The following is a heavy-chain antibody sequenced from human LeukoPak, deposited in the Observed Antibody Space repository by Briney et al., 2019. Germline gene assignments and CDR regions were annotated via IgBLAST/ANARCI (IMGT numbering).Heavy chain of an antibody. J-gene: IGHJ4*02. Sequence: ASVKVSCKASGYTLTGYYMHWVRQAPGQGLEWMGWINPNSGGTNYAQKFQGRVTMTRDTSISTAYMELSRLRSDDTAVYYCAREDPGSATPMVRGVFDYWGQGTLVTVSS. CDR2: INPNSGGT. CDR3: AREDPGSATPMVRGVFDY. CDR1: GYTLTGYY. V-gene: IGHV1-2*02. D-gene: IGHD3-10*01.